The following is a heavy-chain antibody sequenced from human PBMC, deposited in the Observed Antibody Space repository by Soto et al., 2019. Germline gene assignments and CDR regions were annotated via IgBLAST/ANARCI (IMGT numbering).Heavy chain of an antibody. J-gene: IGHJ4*02. CDR3: ARDEDDGDYFGY. D-gene: IGHD4-17*01. Sequence: QVRLVASGGGVVQPGRSLRLSCAASGFTFSSYGMHWVRQAPGKGREWVAVIWYDGSNKYYADSVKGRFTISRDNSKNPLYLQMTSLRAEDTAVYYCARDEDDGDYFGYWGQGTLVTVSS. CDR1: GFTFSSYG. V-gene: IGHV3-33*01. CDR2: IWYDGSNK.